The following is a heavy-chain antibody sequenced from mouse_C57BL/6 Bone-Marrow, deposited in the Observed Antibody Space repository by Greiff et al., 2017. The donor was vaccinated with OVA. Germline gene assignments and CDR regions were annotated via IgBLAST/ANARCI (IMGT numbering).Heavy chain of an antibody. CDR1: GYTFTDYN. CDR2: INPNNGGT. V-gene: IGHV1-18*01. J-gene: IGHJ3*01. D-gene: IGHD2-2*01. CDR3: ARYPIYYGYDEGFAY. Sequence: EVQLQESGPELVKPGASVKIPCKASGYTFTDYNMDWVKQSHGKSLEWIGDINPNNGGTIYNQKFKGKATLTVDKSSSTAYMERRSLTSEDTAVYYCARYPIYYGYDEGFAYWGQGTLVTVSA.